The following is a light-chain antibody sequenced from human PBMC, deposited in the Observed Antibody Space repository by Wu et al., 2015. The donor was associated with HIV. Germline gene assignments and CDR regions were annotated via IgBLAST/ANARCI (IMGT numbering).Light chain of an antibody. CDR2: ATS. V-gene: IGKV3-11*01. CDR1: QSITSNY. Sequence: EIVLTQSPATLSLSPGERATLSCRASQSITSNYLAWYQQKPGQAPRLLVYATSNRATGIPDRISGSGSGTLFTLTISSLEPEDFAIYYCQQYNNWPLTFGQGTRLEIK. J-gene: IGKJ5*01. CDR3: QQYNNWPLT.